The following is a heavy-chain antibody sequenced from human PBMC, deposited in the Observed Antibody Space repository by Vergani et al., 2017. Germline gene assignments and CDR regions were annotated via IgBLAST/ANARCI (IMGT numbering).Heavy chain of an antibody. CDR1: GYTFSNYY. CDR3: ARGDYGILTGYRY. Sequence: QVQVVQSGAEVKKSGASVKVSCKTSGYTFSNYYMHWVRQAPGQGLEWMGIINPSGGHTNYAQKFQGRVTMTRDTSTSIVYMELSSLRSEDTAIYYCARGDYGILTGYRYWGQGTLVTVPA. D-gene: IGHD3-9*01. CDR2: INPSGGHT. J-gene: IGHJ4*02. V-gene: IGHV1-46*03.